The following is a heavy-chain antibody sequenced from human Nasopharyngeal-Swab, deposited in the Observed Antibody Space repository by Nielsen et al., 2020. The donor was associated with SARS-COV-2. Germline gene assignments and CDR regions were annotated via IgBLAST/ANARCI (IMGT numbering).Heavy chain of an antibody. J-gene: IGHJ4*02. CDR1: GGSISSGSYY. V-gene: IGHV4-61*02. D-gene: IGHD3-22*01. CDR2: IYTSGST. Sequence: SETLSLTCTVSGGSISSGSYYWSWIRRPAGKGLEWIGRIYTSGSTNYNPSLKSRVTISVDTSKNQFSLKLSSVTAADTAVYYCARVYYDSSGYREDWGQGTLVTVSS. CDR3: ARVYYDSSGYRED.